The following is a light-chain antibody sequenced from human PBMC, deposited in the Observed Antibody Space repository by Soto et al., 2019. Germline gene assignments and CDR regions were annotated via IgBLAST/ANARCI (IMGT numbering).Light chain of an antibody. V-gene: IGLV2-14*01. CDR3: SSFTSTNTVL. CDR1: SSDVGGYNY. Sequence: QSALTQPASVSGSPGQSITISCTGTSSDVGGYNYVSWYQQHPGKAPKLMIYNVSNRPSGVSNSFSGSKSGNTASLTISGLQAEDEGHYYCSSFTSTNTVLFGGGTKLTVL. CDR2: NVS. J-gene: IGLJ2*01.